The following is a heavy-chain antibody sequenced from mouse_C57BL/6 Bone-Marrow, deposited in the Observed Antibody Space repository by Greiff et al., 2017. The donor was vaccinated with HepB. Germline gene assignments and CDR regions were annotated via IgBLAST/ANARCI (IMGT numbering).Heavy chain of an antibody. CDR1: GYTFTSYW. Sequence: QVQLQQPGAELVRPGSSVKLSCKASGYTFTSYWMDWVKQRPGQGLEWIGNIYPSDSETHYNQKFKDKATLTVDKSSSTAYMQLSSLTSEDSAVYFCARPLADYGSSYFDYWGQGTTLTVSS. CDR2: IYPSDSET. D-gene: IGHD1-1*01. CDR3: ARPLADYGSSYFDY. V-gene: IGHV1-61*01. J-gene: IGHJ2*01.